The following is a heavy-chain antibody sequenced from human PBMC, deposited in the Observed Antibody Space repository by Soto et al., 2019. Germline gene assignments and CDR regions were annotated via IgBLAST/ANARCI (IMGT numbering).Heavy chain of an antibody. D-gene: IGHD2-15*01. V-gene: IGHV3-21*01. CDR1: GFTFSSYG. J-gene: IGHJ4*02. CDR3: ATMVAATEFDY. CDR2: ISSSSSDI. Sequence: GGSLRLSCAASGFTFSSYGMHWVRQAPGKGLEWVSSISSSSSDIYYADSVKGRFTISRDNAKNSLYLQMNSLRAEDTAVYYCATMVAATEFDYWGQGTLVTVSS.